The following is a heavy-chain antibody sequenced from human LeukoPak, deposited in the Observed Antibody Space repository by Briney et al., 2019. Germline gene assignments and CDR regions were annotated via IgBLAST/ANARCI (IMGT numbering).Heavy chain of an antibody. CDR3: ARVPGRICSGYSCYPDY. CDR2: IRDSGSAT. D-gene: IGHD2-2*01. Sequence: GGSLRLSCAVSGFTFSSYAMSWVRQAPGKGLEWVAAIRDSGSATYYADSVKGRFTISRDNSKNTLYLQMNSLRAEDTAVYYCARVPGRICSGYSCYPDYWGQGPLVTVSS. V-gene: IGHV3-23*01. CDR1: GFTFSSYA. J-gene: IGHJ4*02.